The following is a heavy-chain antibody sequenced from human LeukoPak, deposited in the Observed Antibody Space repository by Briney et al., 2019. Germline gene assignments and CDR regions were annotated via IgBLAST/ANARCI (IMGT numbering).Heavy chain of an antibody. J-gene: IGHJ4*02. CDR3: ATYRQVLLPFES. D-gene: IGHD2-8*02. Sequence: GGSLRLSCAASGFFFENHEMNWVRQAPGKGLGWISYISGSGRTIYYADSVKGRFTISRDNSKSTLSLQMNSLRAEDTAIYYCATYRQVLLPFESWGQGTLVTVSS. CDR1: GFFFENHE. V-gene: IGHV3-48*03. CDR2: ISGSGRTI.